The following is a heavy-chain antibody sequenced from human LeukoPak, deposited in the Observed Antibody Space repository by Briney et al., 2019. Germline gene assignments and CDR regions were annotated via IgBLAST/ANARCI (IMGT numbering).Heavy chain of an antibody. V-gene: IGHV3-48*01. D-gene: IGHD6-13*01. J-gene: IGHJ4*02. CDR3: AREGSSSWYVY. Sequence: GGSLRLSCAASGLTFSSYSMNWVRQAPGKGLEWVSYISSSSTIYYADSVKGRFTISRDNAKNSLHLQMNSLRAEDTAVYYCAREGSSSWYVYWGQGTLVTVSS. CDR1: GLTFSSYS. CDR2: ISSSSTI.